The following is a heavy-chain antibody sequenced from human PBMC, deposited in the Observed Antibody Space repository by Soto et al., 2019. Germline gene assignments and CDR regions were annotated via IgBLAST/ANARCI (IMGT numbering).Heavy chain of an antibody. CDR3: ARPLRSSSSGRYFDY. CDR2: IYYSGST. CDR1: GGSISSSSYY. Sequence: SETLSLTCTVSGGSISSSSYYWGWIRQPPGKGLEWIGNIYYSGSTYYNPSLKSRVTISVDTSKNQFSLNLSSVTAADTAVYYCARPLRSSSSGRYFDYWGQGTLVTVSS. J-gene: IGHJ4*02. D-gene: IGHD6-6*01. V-gene: IGHV4-39*01.